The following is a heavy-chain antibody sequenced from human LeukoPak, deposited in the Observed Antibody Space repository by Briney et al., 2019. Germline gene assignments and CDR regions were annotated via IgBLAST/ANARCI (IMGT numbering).Heavy chain of an antibody. CDR1: GGTFSSYA. J-gene: IGHJ4*02. V-gene: IGHV1-69*01. CDR3: ARVRAHYYYDSSGYYFDY. CDR2: IIPIFGTA. Sequence: SVKVSCKASGGTFSSYAISWVRQAPGQGLEWMGGIIPIFGTANYAQKFQGRVTITADESTSTAYMELSSLRSEDTAVYYCARVRAHYYYDSSGYYFDYWGQGTLVTVSS. D-gene: IGHD3-22*01.